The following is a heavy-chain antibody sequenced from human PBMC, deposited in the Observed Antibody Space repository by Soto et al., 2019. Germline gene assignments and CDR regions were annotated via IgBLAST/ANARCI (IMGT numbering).Heavy chain of an antibody. CDR2: IYPGDSDT. CDR1: GYSFTSYW. V-gene: IGHV5-51*01. J-gene: IGHJ6*02. Sequence: PGESLKISCKGSGYSFTSYWIGWVRQMPGKGLEWMGIIYPGDSDTRYSPSFQCQVTISADKSISTAYLHWSSLRASDTAMYYCARHFTSSSWYLLGTYYYYGMDVWGQGTTVTVSS. D-gene: IGHD6-13*01. CDR3: ARHFTSSSWYLLGTYYYYGMDV.